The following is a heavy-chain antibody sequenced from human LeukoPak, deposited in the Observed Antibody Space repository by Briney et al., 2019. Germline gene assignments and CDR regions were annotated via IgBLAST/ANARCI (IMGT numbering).Heavy chain of an antibody. CDR3: ARDRDMVRGVIHYYYYYGMDV. Sequence: ASVEVSCKASGGTFSSYAISWVRQAPGQGLEWMGGIIPIFGTANYAQKFQGRVTITADKSTSTAYMELSSLRSEDTAVYYCARDRDMVRGVIHYYYYYGMDVWGKGTTVTVSS. D-gene: IGHD3-10*01. CDR1: GGTFSSYA. J-gene: IGHJ6*04. CDR2: IIPIFGTA. V-gene: IGHV1-69*06.